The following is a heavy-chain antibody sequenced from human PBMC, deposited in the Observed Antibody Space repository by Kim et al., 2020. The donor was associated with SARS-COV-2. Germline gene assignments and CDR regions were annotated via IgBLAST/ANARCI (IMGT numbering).Heavy chain of an antibody. CDR1: GFTFSNFW. V-gene: IGHV3-74*01. J-gene: IGHJ5*01. D-gene: IGHD6-19*01. Sequence: GGSLRLSCAASGFTFSNFWMDWVRQAPGKGLVWVARINTDGSSTAYADSVKGRFTISRDNAMDTLYRQMNSLSVEDAAVYYCARAVPATNCFDSWGQGTLVTVSS. CDR2: INTDGSST. CDR3: ARAVPATNCFDS.